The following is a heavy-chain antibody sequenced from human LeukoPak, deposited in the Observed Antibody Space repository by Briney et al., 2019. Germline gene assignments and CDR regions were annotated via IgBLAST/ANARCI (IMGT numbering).Heavy chain of an antibody. D-gene: IGHD6-13*01. V-gene: IGHV4-34*01. CDR3: ARGGSSSWPNYYYYYYMDV. Sequence: SETLSLTCAVSGYSISSGYYWSWIRQPPGKGLEWIGEINHSGSTNYNPSLKSRVTISVDTSKNQFSLKLSSVTAADTAVYYCARGGSSSWPNYYYYYYMDVWGKGTTVTVSS. CDR1: GYSISSGYY. CDR2: INHSGST. J-gene: IGHJ6*03.